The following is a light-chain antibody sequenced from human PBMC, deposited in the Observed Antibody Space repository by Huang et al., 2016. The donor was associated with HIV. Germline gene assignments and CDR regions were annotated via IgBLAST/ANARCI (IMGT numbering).Light chain of an antibody. CDR2: AAS. CDR3: QQYYSYRT. Sequence: AIRMTQSPSSLSASTGDRVNITCRASHDINNFLAWYQQKPGKAPNLLIYAASILETGVPSRFSGRGSGTEFNLSISCLQSEDFATYYCQQYYSYRTFGQGTQVE. CDR1: HDINNF. V-gene: IGKV1-8*01. J-gene: IGKJ1*01.